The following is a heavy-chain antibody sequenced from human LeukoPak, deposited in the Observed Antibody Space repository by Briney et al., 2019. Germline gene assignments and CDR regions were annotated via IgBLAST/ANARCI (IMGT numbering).Heavy chain of an antibody. CDR3: ARRVGATYYFDY. Sequence: SETLSLTCAVSGGSIHNYYWSWIRQPPGKGLEWIGYIYHTGTTNYNPSVKSRVTISLDSSKNQFSLKLSSVTAADTAVYYCARRVGATYYFDYWGQGTLVTVSS. CDR1: GGSIHNYY. V-gene: IGHV4-59*12. J-gene: IGHJ4*02. D-gene: IGHD1-26*01. CDR2: IYHTGTT.